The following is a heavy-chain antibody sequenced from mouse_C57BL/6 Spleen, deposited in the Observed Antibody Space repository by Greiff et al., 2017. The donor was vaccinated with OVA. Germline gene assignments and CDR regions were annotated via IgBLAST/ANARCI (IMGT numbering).Heavy chain of an antibody. CDR3: AREFYYGSSYGYFDV. J-gene: IGHJ1*03. CDR1: GYSITSGYD. D-gene: IGHD1-1*01. CDR2: ISYSGST. Sequence: EVQLQESGPGMVKPSQSLSLTCTVTGYSITSGYDWHWIRHFPGNKLEWMGYISYSGSTNYNPSLKSRISITHDTSKNHFFLKLNSVTTEDTATYYGAREFYYGSSYGYFDVWGTGTTVTVSA. V-gene: IGHV3-1*01.